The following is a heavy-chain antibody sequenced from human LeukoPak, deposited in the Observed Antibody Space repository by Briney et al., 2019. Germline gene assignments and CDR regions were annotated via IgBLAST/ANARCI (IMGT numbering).Heavy chain of an antibody. CDR2: ISGSGGST. Sequence: GGSLRLSCAASGFTFSSYAMSWVRQAPGKGLEWVSAISGSGGSTYYADSVKGRFTISRDNSKNTLYLQMNSLRAEDTAVYYCAKDKYELSLADYFDYWGQGTLVTVSS. D-gene: IGHD3-16*02. CDR1: GFTFSSYA. V-gene: IGHV3-23*01. J-gene: IGHJ4*02. CDR3: AKDKYELSLADYFDY.